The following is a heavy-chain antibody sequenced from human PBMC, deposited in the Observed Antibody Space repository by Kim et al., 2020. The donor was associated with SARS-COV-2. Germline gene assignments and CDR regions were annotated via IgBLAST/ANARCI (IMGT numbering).Heavy chain of an antibody. V-gene: IGHV3-11*01. Sequence: GGSLRLSCAASGFIFSDYCFNWVRQAPGKGLEWVASIKATGDTIFYADSVKGRFTMSRDNAKNSLYLQMNSLRVDDTAVYYCARDRNLGGEWGQDT. CDR2: IKATGDTI. CDR3: ARDRNLGGE. J-gene: IGHJ1*01. CDR1: GFIFSDYC.